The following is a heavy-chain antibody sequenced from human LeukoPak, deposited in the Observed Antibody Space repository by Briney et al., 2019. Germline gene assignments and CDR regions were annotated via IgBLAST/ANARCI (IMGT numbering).Heavy chain of an antibody. Sequence: GRSLRLSCAASGFTFSSYAMHWVRQAPGKGLEWVAVISYDGSNKYYADSVKGRFTISRGNSKNTLYLQMNSLRAEDTAVYYCARAMGEDYYYGMDVWGKGTTVTVSS. J-gene: IGHJ6*04. V-gene: IGHV3-30*04. CDR2: ISYDGSNK. CDR3: ARAMGEDYYYGMDV. D-gene: IGHD2-21*01. CDR1: GFTFSSYA.